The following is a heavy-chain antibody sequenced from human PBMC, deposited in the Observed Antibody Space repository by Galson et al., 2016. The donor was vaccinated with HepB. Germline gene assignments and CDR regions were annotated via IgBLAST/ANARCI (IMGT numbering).Heavy chain of an antibody. CDR3: VGDRISWH. CDR1: GLTFSNYW. D-gene: IGHD5-12*01. Sequence: SLRLSCAMSGLTFSNYWMHWVRQAPGKGLVWVSRILRDERFYADSVKGRFTISTDNATNTVYLQMNSLRAEDTAVYYCVGDRISWHWGQGTLVTVSS. J-gene: IGHJ4*02. CDR2: ILRDERF. V-gene: IGHV3-74*01.